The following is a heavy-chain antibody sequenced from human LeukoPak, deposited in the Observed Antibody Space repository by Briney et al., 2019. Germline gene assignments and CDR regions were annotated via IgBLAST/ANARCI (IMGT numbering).Heavy chain of an antibody. D-gene: IGHD5-24*01. CDR1: GGSISGKY. Sequence: PSGTLSLTCSVSGGSISGKYWSWIRQSPGKGLEWIGYIYYIGTTKYNPSLKSRVTISVDTSKNQFSLKLSSVTAADTAVYYCARQGVYTGDGYNLVFEMWGQGTVVTVSP. J-gene: IGHJ3*02. V-gene: IGHV4-59*01. CDR3: ARQGVYTGDGYNLVFEM. CDR2: IYYIGTT.